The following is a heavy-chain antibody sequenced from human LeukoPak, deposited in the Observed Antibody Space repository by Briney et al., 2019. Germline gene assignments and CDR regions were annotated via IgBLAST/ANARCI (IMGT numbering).Heavy chain of an antibody. Sequence: PSETLSLTCTVSGGSISSYYWSWIRQPAGKGLEWIGRIYTSGSTNYNPSLKSRVTMSVDTSKNQFFLKLSSVTAADTAVYYCARQGPGIFGVVINDYWGQGTLVTVSS. J-gene: IGHJ4*02. CDR1: GGSISSYY. CDR2: IYTSGST. D-gene: IGHD3-3*01. CDR3: ARQGPGIFGVVINDY. V-gene: IGHV4-4*07.